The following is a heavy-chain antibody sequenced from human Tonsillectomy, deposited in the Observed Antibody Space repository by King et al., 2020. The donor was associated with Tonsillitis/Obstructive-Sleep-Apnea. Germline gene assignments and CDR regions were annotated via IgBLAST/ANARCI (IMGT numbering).Heavy chain of an antibody. Sequence: VQLVESGGGLVQPGRSLRLFCAASGFTFDDYAMHWVRQAPGKGLEWVSGISWNSGSLDYADSVKGRFTMSRDNAKNSLYLQMNSLRADDTALYYCVKVITYNPDAFVMWGKGQWSPSLQ. D-gene: IGHD5-24*01. CDR3: VKVITYNPDAFVM. CDR2: ISWNSGSL. V-gene: IGHV3-9*01. J-gene: IGHJ3*02. CDR1: GFTFDDYA.